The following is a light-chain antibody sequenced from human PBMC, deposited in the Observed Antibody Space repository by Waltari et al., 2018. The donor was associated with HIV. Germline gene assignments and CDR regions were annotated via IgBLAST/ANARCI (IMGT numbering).Light chain of an antibody. J-gene: IGLJ2*01. Sequence: SSELTQPPSLSVAPGQTARMTCGGDNIGSKSVPWYRQKPGQAAVLVVYDDRDRPSGIPERFSGSNSGNTATLTISRAEAGDEADYYCQVWDRSTDHLAVVGGGTKLTVL. CDR1: NIGSKS. V-gene: IGLV3-21*02. CDR3: QVWDRSTDHLAV. CDR2: DDR.